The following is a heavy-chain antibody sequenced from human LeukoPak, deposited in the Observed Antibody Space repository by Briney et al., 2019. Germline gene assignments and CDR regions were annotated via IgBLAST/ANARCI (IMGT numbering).Heavy chain of an antibody. Sequence: GGSLRLSCAASGFTFSSYWMSWVRQAPGKGLEWVSSISSSSYIYYADSVKGRFTISRDNAKNSLYLQMNSLRAEDTAVYYCARAPPYGSGRSYFDYWGQGTLVTVSS. CDR3: ARAPPYGSGRSYFDY. CDR1: GFTFSSYW. CDR2: ISSSSYI. D-gene: IGHD3-10*01. J-gene: IGHJ4*02. V-gene: IGHV3-21*01.